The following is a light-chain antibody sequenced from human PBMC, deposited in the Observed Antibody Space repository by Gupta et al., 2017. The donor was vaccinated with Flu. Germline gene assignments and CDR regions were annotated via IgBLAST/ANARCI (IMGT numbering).Light chain of an antibody. CDR3: AAWDDSLIGGV. Sequence: RVSISCSDSSSNIGSNTVNWYQQFPGMAPKLLIYNDNERPSGVPDRFSASKSGTSASLAISGLQPEDEADYYCAAWDDSLIGGVFGGGTKLTVL. V-gene: IGLV1-44*01. CDR2: NDN. J-gene: IGLJ2*01. CDR1: SSNIGSNT.